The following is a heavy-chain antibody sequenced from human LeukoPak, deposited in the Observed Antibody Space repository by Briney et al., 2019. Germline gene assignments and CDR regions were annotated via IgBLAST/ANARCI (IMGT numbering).Heavy chain of an antibody. CDR2: ISAYNGNT. Sequence: ASVKVSCKASGYTFTSYGTSWVRQAPGQGLEWMGWISAYNGNTNYAQKLQGRVTMTTDTSTSTAYMELRSLRSDDTAVYYCARDRDDILTGYPTSFDYWGQGTLVTVSS. J-gene: IGHJ4*02. D-gene: IGHD3-9*01. CDR1: GYTFTSYG. V-gene: IGHV1-18*01. CDR3: ARDRDDILTGYPTSFDY.